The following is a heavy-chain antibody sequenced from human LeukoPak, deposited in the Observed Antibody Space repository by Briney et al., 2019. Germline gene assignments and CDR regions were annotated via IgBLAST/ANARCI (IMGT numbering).Heavy chain of an antibody. V-gene: IGHV4-38-2*01. J-gene: IGHJ4*02. D-gene: IGHD6-13*01. CDR2: IYHSGST. Sequence: SETLSLTCAVSGYSINSGYYWGWIRQPPAKGLEWIGSIYHSGSTYYNPSLKSRVTISVDRSKNQFSLRLSSVTAADTAVYYCATLAAAGRFDYWGQGTLVTVSS. CDR3: ATLAAAGRFDY. CDR1: GYSINSGYY.